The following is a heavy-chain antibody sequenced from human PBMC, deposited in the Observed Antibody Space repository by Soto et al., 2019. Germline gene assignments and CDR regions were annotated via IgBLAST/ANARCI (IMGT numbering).Heavy chain of an antibody. D-gene: IGHD3-22*01. J-gene: IGHJ4*02. V-gene: IGHV1-69*13. CDR1: GGTFSSYA. Sequence: SVKVPCKASGGTFSSYAISWVRQAPGQGLEWMGGIIPIFGTANYAQKFQGRVTITADESTSTAYMELSSLRSEDTAVYYCARVEGGVYYDSSGYAHFDYWGQGTLVTVSS. CDR3: ARVEGGVYYDSSGYAHFDY. CDR2: IIPIFGTA.